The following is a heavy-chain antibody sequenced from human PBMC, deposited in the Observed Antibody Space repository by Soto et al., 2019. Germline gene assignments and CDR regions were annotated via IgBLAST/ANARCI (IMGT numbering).Heavy chain of an antibody. CDR2: FDPEDGET. CDR3: ATVVCKSGSSGGLAY. Sequence: ASVKVSCKVSGYTLTELSMHWVRQAPGKGLEWMGGFDPEDGETIYAQKFQGRVTMTEDTSTDTAYMELSSLRSEDTAVYYCATVVCKSGSSGGLAYWGQGPWVPVSS. V-gene: IGHV1-24*01. J-gene: IGHJ4*02. D-gene: IGHD6-6*01. CDR1: GYTLTELS.